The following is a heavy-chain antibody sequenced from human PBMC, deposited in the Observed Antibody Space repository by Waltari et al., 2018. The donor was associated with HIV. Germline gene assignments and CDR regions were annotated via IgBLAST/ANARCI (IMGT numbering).Heavy chain of an antibody. CDR1: GSTLSSDW. CDR3: ARSRSDAFDI. Sequence: EVQLVESGGGLVQPGGSLRLSCAATGSTLSSDWMTWVRQAPGKGLEWVGNIKEEGSEKWYVDSVKGRFTISRDNAKNSLYLQMNSLRAEDTAVYYCARSRSDAFDIWGQGTMVTVSS. CDR2: IKEEGSEK. V-gene: IGHV3-7*01. J-gene: IGHJ3*02.